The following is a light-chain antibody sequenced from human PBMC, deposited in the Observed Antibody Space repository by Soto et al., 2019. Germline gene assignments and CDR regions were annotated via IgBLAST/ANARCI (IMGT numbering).Light chain of an antibody. CDR1: QSISSY. Sequence: DIQMTQSPSSLSASVGDRVTSACRASQSISSYVNWYQQKPGKAPKLLIYAASSLQSGVPSRFSGSGSGTDFTLTISSLQPEDFATYYCQQSYSTPPWTFGQGTKVEIK. CDR3: QQSYSTPPWT. V-gene: IGKV1-39*01. J-gene: IGKJ1*01. CDR2: AAS.